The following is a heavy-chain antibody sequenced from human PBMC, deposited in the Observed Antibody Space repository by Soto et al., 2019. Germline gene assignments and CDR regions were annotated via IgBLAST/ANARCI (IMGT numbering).Heavy chain of an antibody. J-gene: IGHJ6*02. V-gene: IGHV4-4*07. CDR2: IYTSGST. Sequence: PSETLSLTCTVSGGSISSYYCSWIRQPAGKGLEWIGRIYTSGSTNYNPSLKSRVTMSVDTSKNQFSLKLSSVTAADTAVYYCARVVAAAGRDGGYYYYGMDVWGQGTTVTVSS. CDR3: ARVVAAAGRDGGYYYYGMDV. CDR1: GGSISSYY. D-gene: IGHD6-13*01.